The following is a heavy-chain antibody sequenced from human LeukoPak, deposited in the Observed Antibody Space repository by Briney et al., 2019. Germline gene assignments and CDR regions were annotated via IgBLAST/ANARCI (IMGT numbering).Heavy chain of an antibody. Sequence: ASVKVSCKASGYTLTGYYMHWARQAPGQGLEWMGWISAYNGNTNYAQKLQGRVTMTTDTSTSTAYMELRSLRSDDTAVYYCARDFSPSRVTAFDIWGQGTMVTVSS. D-gene: IGHD5-18*01. V-gene: IGHV1-18*04. CDR3: ARDFSPSRVTAFDI. CDR2: ISAYNGNT. J-gene: IGHJ3*02. CDR1: GYTLTGYY.